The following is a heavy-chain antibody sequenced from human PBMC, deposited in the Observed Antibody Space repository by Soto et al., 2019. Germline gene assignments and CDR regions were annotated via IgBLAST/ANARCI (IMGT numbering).Heavy chain of an antibody. CDR2: ISSSSSYI. Sequence: GGSLRLSCAASGFTFSSYSMNWVRQAPGKGLEWVSSISSSSSYIYYADSVKGRFTISRDNAKNSLYLQMNSLRAEDTAVYYCAREFRAINYDYFDYWGQGTLVTVSS. D-gene: IGHD1-7*01. CDR3: AREFRAINYDYFDY. J-gene: IGHJ4*02. V-gene: IGHV3-21*04. CDR1: GFTFSSYS.